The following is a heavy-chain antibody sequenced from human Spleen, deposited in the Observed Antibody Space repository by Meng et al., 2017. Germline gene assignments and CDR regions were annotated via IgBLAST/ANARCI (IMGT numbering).Heavy chain of an antibody. Sequence: HVQLTPLGARLLKPSETLSLTCAVYGGSFSGYYWSWIRQPPGKGLEWIGEINHSGGTNYNPSLKSRVTISVDMSKNQFSLKLSSVTAADTAVYYCARGLLLAALRNWGQGTLVTVSS. J-gene: IGHJ4*02. CDR1: GGSFSGYY. CDR3: ARGLLLAALRN. CDR2: INHSGGT. V-gene: IGHV4-34*01. D-gene: IGHD6-6*01.